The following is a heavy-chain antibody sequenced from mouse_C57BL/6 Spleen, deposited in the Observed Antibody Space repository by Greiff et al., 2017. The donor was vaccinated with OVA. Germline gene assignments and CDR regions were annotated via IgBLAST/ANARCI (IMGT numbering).Heavy chain of an antibody. J-gene: IGHJ2*01. CDR3: ERTGTGTPCDY. V-gene: IGHV5-17*01. CDR2: ISSGSSTL. D-gene: IGHD4-1*01. CDR1: GFTFSDYG. Sequence: EVQRVESGGGLVKPGGSLKLSCAASGFTFSDYGMHWVRQAPEKGLECVAYISSGSSTLYYADTVKGRFPISRDNAKNTLFLKMTRLRSEATAMCYCERTGTGTPCDYWGQGTTLTVSS.